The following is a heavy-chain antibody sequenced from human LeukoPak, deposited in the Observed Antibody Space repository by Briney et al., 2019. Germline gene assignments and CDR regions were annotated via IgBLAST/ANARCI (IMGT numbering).Heavy chain of an antibody. CDR1: GFTFNIYT. V-gene: IGHV3-23*01. J-gene: IGHJ4*02. CDR2: IRHSDGNT. CDR3: ARGQETESRLDS. D-gene: IGHD1-1*01. Sequence: PGGSLRLSCAASGFTFNIYTMYWVRQAPGKGLEWVSGIRHSDGNTYYADSVKGRFTISSDKSKNILFLQMNSLRAEDTALYYWARGQETESRLDSWGQGTLVTVSS.